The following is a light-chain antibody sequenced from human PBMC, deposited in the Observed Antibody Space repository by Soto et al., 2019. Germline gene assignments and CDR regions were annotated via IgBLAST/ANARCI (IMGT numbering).Light chain of an antibody. CDR3: QQYGSSGT. CDR2: GAS. CDR1: QSVNTNY. Sequence: ESVLTQSPGTLSLSPGERATLSFRASQSVNTNYLAWYQQKPCHAPSLLIYGASSRATGIPERFSGSGSRTDFTLTISRLEPEDFAVYYCQQYGSSGTFGQGTKVDI. V-gene: IGKV3-20*01. J-gene: IGKJ1*01.